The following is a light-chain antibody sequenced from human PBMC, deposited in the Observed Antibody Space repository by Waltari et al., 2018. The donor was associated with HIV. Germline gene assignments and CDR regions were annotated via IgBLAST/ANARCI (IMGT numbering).Light chain of an antibody. CDR1: TGAVTSGHS. CDR2: DTS. Sequence: WGTVTLTCGSSTGAVTSGHSPYWFQQRPGQAPRTLIHDTSNKHSWTPARFSGSLLGGKAALTLSGAQPEDEAEYYCLLSYGGPRVFGGGTKLTVL. J-gene: IGLJ2*01. V-gene: IGLV7-46*01. CDR3: LLSYGGPRV.